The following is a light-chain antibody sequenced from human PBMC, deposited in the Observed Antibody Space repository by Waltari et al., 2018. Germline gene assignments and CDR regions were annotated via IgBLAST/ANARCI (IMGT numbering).Light chain of an antibody. Sequence: DIQINQSPSSVSASLGDRVTITCRSSQGITSWVSWYQQKPGRAPKLLIHAASSLQSGVPPMFSGSGSGTLFTLTISSLQPEDFATYYCQQAHYFPPTFGQGTKVEIK. CDR2: AAS. CDR3: QQAHYFPPT. J-gene: IGKJ1*01. V-gene: IGKV1-12*01. CDR1: QGITSW.